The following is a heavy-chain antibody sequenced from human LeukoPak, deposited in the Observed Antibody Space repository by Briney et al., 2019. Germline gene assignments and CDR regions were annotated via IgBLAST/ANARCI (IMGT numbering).Heavy chain of an antibody. V-gene: IGHV4-39*01. D-gene: IGHD3-10*01. Sequence: SETLSLTCSVSGGSINTHNNYWGWIRQPPGKGLEWIGTIYYSGATFYNPSLQSRVTLSVDTSKNLFSLKLSSVTAADTAVYYCARPHYYGSGSYPYYWGQGTLVTVSS. CDR1: GGSINTHNNY. J-gene: IGHJ4*02. CDR3: ARPHYYGSGSYPYY. CDR2: IYYSGAT.